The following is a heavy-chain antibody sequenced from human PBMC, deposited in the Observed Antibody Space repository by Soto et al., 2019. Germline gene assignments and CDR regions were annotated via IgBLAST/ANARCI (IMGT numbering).Heavy chain of an antibody. CDR2: ISAYNGNT. CDR1: GYTFTSYG. J-gene: IGHJ4*02. V-gene: IGHV1-18*01. Sequence: ASVKVSCKASGYTFTSYGISWVRQAPGQGLEWMGWISAYNGNTNYAQKLQGRVTMTTDTSTSTAYMELRSLRSEDTAVYYCARGRFYDILTGYDYWGQGTLVTVSS. D-gene: IGHD3-9*01. CDR3: ARGRFYDILTGYDY.